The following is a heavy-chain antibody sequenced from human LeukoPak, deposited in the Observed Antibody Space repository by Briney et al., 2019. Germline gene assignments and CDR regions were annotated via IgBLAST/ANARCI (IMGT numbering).Heavy chain of an antibody. D-gene: IGHD3-22*01. J-gene: IGHJ6*02. CDR3: ARLEVVITTLSGMDV. Sequence: EASVKVSCKTSGYTFSDYYIHWVRQAPGLGLDWMGWINPNTGGTKYAQHFQGRVTMTRDTSITTAYMELSRLTSDDTAVYYCARLEVVITTLSGMDVWGQGTTVTVSS. V-gene: IGHV1-2*02. CDR2: INPNTGGT. CDR1: GYTFSDYY.